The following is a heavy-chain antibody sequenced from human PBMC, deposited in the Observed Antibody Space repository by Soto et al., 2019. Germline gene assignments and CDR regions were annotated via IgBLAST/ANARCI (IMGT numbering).Heavy chain of an antibody. D-gene: IGHD2-2*01. Sequence: QVQLQESGPGLVKPSQTLSLTCTVSGGSISSGDYYWSWIRQPPGKGLEWIGYIYYSGSTYYNPSLKSRVTISLDTSKNQFSLKLSSVTAADTAVYYCARTVVPAAIVEWFDPWGQGTLVTVSS. CDR1: GGSISSGDYY. V-gene: IGHV4-30-4*01. CDR3: ARTVVPAAIVEWFDP. J-gene: IGHJ5*02. CDR2: IYYSGST.